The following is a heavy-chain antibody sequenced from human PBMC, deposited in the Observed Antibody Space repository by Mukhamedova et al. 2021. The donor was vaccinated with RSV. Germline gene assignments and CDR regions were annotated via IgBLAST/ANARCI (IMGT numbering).Heavy chain of an antibody. D-gene: IGHD3-10*01. Sequence: GLEWMGWMNPNSGNTGYAQNFQGRVSMTRNTSINTAYMELSSLKPEDAAIYYCARGNKLEMIRGVIDYWGQGTLVTVSS. V-gene: IGHV1-8*01. J-gene: IGHJ4*02. CDR2: MNPNSGNT. CDR3: ARGNKLEMIRGVIDY.